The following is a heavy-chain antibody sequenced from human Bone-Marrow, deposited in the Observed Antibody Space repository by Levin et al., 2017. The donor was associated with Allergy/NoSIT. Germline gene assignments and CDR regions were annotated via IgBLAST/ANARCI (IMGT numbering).Heavy chain of an antibody. D-gene: IGHD2/OR15-2a*01. Sequence: SETLSLTCAISGDSISSNTAAWSWIKQSPSRGFEWLGRTYFRSKWFYEYEVSVKSRISINADAAKNQFSLQLNSVTPEDTAVYYCVRSNINNWFDPWGQGILVIVSS. V-gene: IGHV6-1*01. J-gene: IGHJ5*02. CDR1: GDSISSNTAA. CDR2: TYFRSKWFY. CDR3: VRSNINNWFDP.